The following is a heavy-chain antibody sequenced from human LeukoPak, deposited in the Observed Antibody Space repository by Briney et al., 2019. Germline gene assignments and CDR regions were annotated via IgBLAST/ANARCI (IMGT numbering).Heavy chain of an antibody. V-gene: IGHV4-61*02. CDR1: GGSISSGSYY. CDR3: ARGGGNSADFDY. CDR2: IYTSGST. J-gene: IGHJ4*02. Sequence: SQTLSLTCTVSGGSISSGSYYWSWIRQPAGKGLEWIGRIYTSGSTNYNPSLKSRVTISVDTSKNQFSLKLSSVTAADTAVYYCARGGGNSADFDYWGQGTLVTVSS. D-gene: IGHD4-23*01.